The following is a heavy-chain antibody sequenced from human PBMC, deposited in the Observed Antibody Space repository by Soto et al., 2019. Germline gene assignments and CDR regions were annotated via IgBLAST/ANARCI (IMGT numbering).Heavy chain of an antibody. J-gene: IGHJ4*02. CDR3: ARGDCSGGSCYHRFDY. V-gene: IGHV1-69*13. CDR1: GGTFSSYA. CDR2: IIPIFGTA. D-gene: IGHD2-15*01. Sequence: ASVKVSCKASGGTFSSYAISWVRQAPGQGLEWMGGIIPIFGTANYAQKFQGRVTITADESTSTAYMELSSLRSEDTAVYYCARGDCSGGSCYHRFDYWGQGTLVTVSS.